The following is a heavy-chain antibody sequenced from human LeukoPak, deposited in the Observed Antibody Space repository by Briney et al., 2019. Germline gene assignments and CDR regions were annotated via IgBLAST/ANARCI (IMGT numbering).Heavy chain of an antibody. CDR2: INPNSGGT. D-gene: IGHD1-26*01. Sequence: ASVKVSCKASGYTFTGYYMHWVRQAPGQGLEWMGWINPNSGGTNYAQKFQGRVTMTRDTSISTAYMELSRLRSDDTAVYYCARDPVWDPYYYYYMDVWGKGTTVTVSS. CDR3: ARDPVWDPYYYYYMDV. CDR1: GYTFTGYY. J-gene: IGHJ6*03. V-gene: IGHV1-2*02.